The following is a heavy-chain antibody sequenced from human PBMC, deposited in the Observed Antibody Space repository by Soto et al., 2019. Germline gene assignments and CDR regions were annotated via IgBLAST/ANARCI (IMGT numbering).Heavy chain of an antibody. D-gene: IGHD2-2*01. CDR3: ARDRPGSSHPNWFDP. J-gene: IGHJ5*02. CDR1: GDPINSGGYY. Sequence: QVQLRESDPGPVKPSQTLSLTCTVSGDPINSGGYYWSWIRQHPGKGLEWIGYIYYTGITYYNPSLKRRVTISIAPSKDPFFPKLSSLTGADTAVYYRARDRPGSSHPNWFDPWGQGTPVTLSS. V-gene: IGHV4-31*03. CDR2: IYYTGIT.